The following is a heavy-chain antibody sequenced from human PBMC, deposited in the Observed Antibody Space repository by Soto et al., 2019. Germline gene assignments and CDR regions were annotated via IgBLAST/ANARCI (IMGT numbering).Heavy chain of an antibody. CDR3: STYRQYRSATFDY. Sequence: GGSLRLSCAASGFAFSIYSMIWVRQAPGRGLEWVSSISTAGTYIFYADSVKGRVTISRDDARNSLYLQMNSLRGEDTAVYFYSTYRQYRSATFDYCGRGTLVTVSS. D-gene: IGHD6-19*01. CDR2: ISTAGTYI. CDR1: GFAFSIYS. J-gene: IGHJ4*02. V-gene: IGHV3-21*01.